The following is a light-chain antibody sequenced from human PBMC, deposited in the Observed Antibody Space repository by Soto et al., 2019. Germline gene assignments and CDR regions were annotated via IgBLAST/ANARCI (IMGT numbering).Light chain of an antibody. CDR1: RSNIGSNT. Sequence: QSVLTQPPSASGTPGQRVTISCSGSRSNIGSNTVNWYQQLPGTAPKLLIYSNNQRPSGVPDRFSGSKSGTSASLAISGLQSEDEAEYFCCTYASTSTSLVFGTGTKVTVL. CDR2: SNN. CDR3: CTYASTSTSLV. J-gene: IGLJ1*01. V-gene: IGLV1-44*01.